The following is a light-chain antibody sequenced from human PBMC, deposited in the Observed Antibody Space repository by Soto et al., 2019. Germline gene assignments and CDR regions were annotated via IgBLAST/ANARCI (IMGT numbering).Light chain of an antibody. V-gene: IGKV3-11*01. J-gene: IGKJ1*01. Sequence: EIVLTQSPATLSLSPGERATLSCRASQCVSSYLAWYQQKPGQAPRLLIHEASNRATGIPARFSGSGSGTDFTLTISSLEPEDFAVYYCQHRNNWLWTFGQGTKVDIK. CDR1: QCVSSY. CDR3: QHRNNWLWT. CDR2: EAS.